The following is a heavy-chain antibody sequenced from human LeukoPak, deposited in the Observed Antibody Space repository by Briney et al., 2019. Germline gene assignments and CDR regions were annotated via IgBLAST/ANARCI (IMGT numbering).Heavy chain of an antibody. CDR2: IKQDGSEK. V-gene: IGHV3-7*01. Sequence: GGSLRLSCAASGFTFSSYWMSWVRQAPGKGLEWVANIKQDGSEKYYVDSVKGRFTISRDNAKHSLYLQMNSLRAEDTAVYYCARSSASVPGGAFDIWGQGTMVTVSS. J-gene: IGHJ3*02. CDR1: GFTFSSYW. CDR3: ARSSASVPGGAFDI. D-gene: IGHD3-16*01.